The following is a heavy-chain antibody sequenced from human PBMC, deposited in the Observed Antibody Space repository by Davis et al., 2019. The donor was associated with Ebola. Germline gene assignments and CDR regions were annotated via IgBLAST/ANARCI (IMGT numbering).Heavy chain of an antibody. CDR2: IYSGGNR. CDR1: GFTFSSYS. CDR3: AKDIALYIIDVY. V-gene: IGHV3-53*01. J-gene: IGHJ4*02. Sequence: WGSLRLSCAVSGFTFSSYSMNWVRQSPGKGLEWVAVIYSGGNRYYADSVKGRFTISRYNSKDTVYLQMNNLRVEDTAVYYCAKDIALYIIDVYWGQGTLVTVSS. D-gene: IGHD3-10*01.